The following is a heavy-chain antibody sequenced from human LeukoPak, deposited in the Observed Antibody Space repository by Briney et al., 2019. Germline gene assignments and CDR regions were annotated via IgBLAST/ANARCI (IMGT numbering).Heavy chain of an antibody. CDR3: ARAGEQWLVPYYYYGMDV. CDR1: GGSISSYY. CDR2: IYYSGST. J-gene: IGHJ6*02. Sequence: PSETLSLTCTVSGGSISSYYWSWLRQPPGKGLEWIGYIYYSGSTNYNPSLKSRVTISVDTSKNQFSLKLSSVTAADTAVYYCARAGEQWLVPYYYYGMDVWGQGTTVTVSS. D-gene: IGHD6-19*01. V-gene: IGHV4-59*01.